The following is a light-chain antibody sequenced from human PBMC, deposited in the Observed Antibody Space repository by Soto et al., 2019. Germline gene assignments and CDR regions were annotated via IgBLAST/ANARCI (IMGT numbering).Light chain of an antibody. Sequence: QSALTPPASVSGSPGQSITISCTGTSSDAGGYNYVSWYQQHPGKAPKLMIYEVSNRPSGVSNRFSGSKSGNTASLTISGLQAEDEADYYCSSYPRSSTPVVFGGGTKLTVL. V-gene: IGLV2-14*01. CDR2: EVS. CDR3: SSYPRSSTPVV. CDR1: SSDAGGYNY. J-gene: IGLJ2*01.